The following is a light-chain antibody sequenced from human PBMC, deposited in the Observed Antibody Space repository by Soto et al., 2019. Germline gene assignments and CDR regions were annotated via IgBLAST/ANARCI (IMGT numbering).Light chain of an antibody. CDR3: QQYNNWPQT. CDR2: GAS. CDR1: QSVSSN. J-gene: IGKJ1*01. Sequence: EIVMTQSPATLSVSPGERATLSCRASQSVSSNLAWYQQKPGQAPRVLIYGASTRATGIPAGFSGSGPGTEFTLTISSLQSEDFAVYYCQQYNNWPQTFGQGTKVEIK. V-gene: IGKV3-15*01.